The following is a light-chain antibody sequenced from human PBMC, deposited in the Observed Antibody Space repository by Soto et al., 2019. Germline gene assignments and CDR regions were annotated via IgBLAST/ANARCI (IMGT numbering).Light chain of an antibody. J-gene: IGKJ5*01. CDR1: QSFRGL. CDR2: DAY. V-gene: IGKV3-11*01. CDR3: QQRHMWPIT. Sequence: EVVLTQSPVTRSLSPGERSTLSCMASQSFRGLLAWYQQKPGQAPRLLIYDAYNRATGIPPRFSGSGSGTDFTLTISSLEPEDSAVYYCQQRHMWPITFGQGTRLEIK.